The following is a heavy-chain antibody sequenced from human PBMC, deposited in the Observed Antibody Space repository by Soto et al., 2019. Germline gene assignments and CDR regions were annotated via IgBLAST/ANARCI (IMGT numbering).Heavy chain of an antibody. D-gene: IGHD3-3*01. CDR1: GGSFSGYY. J-gene: IGHJ4*02. CDR2: INHSGST. CDR3: ARARFLEWFLFDY. V-gene: IGHV4-34*01. Sequence: SETLSLTCAVYGGSFSGYYWSWIRQPPGKGLEWIGEINHSGSTNYNPSLKSRVTISVDTSKNQFSLKLSSVTAADTAVYYCARARFLEWFLFDYWGQGTLVTVSS.